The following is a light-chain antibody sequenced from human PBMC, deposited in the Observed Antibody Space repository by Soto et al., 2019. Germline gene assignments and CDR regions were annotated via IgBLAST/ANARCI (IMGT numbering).Light chain of an antibody. J-gene: IGLJ1*01. CDR3: HSYAGSSSYV. CDR2: GNS. CDR1: SSNIGAGYD. V-gene: IGLV1-40*01. Sequence: QSGLTQPPSLSGAPGQRVTISCTGSSSNIGAGYDVHWYQQLPGTAPKLLIYGNSNRPSGVPDRFSGSKSGTSASLAITGLQAEDEAYYYCHSYAGSSSYVFGTGTKVTVL.